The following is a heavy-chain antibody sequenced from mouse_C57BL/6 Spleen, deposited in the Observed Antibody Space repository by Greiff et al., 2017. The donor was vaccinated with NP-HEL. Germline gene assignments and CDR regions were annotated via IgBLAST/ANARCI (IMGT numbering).Heavy chain of an antibody. Sequence: VKLMESGPELVKPGASVKLSCKASGYTFTSYDINWVKQRPGQGLEWIGWIYPRDGSTKYNEKFKGKATLTVDTSSSTAYMELHSLTSEDSAVYFCARPLNWDPYAMDYWGQGTSVTVSS. CDR3: ARPLNWDPYAMDY. V-gene: IGHV1-85*01. CDR2: IYPRDGST. CDR1: GYTFTSYD. D-gene: IGHD4-1*01. J-gene: IGHJ4*01.